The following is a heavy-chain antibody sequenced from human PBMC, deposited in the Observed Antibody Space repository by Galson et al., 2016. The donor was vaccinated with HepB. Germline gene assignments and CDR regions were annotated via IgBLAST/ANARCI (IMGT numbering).Heavy chain of an antibody. CDR2: TYYGEDN. J-gene: IGHJ4*02. V-gene: IGHV4-61*08. CDR1: GASLSGGAYH. CDR3: GTYLVGHGGTGY. D-gene: IGHD3-16*01. Sequence: TLSLTCTVSGASLSGGAYHWAWIRQPAGKGLEWLGHTYYGEDNRYNPSLEGRVTISIDTSTNQMSLTLRSVSAADTAVYFCGTYLVGHGGTGYWGQGTPVTVSS.